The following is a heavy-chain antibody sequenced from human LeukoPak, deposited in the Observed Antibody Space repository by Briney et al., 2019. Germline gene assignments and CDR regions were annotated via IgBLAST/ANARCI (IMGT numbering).Heavy chain of an antibody. CDR3: ARDYILPLETDNGDGFAI. Sequence: ASVTVSCKASGYTFSQYSISWVRQAPGKGVEWMGWVSPSHTTRVYAQGFQGRVTITADTNTNTVSMELRSLRFDDTAVYFCARDYILPLETDNGDGFAIWGQGTVVTVSS. D-gene: IGHD3-3*02. CDR2: VSPSHTTR. V-gene: IGHV1-18*01. J-gene: IGHJ3*02. CDR1: GYTFSQYS.